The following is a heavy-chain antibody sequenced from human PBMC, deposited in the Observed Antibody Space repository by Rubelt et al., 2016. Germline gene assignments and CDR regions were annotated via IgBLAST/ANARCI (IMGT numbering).Heavy chain of an antibody. CDR2: INQSGTT. Sequence: QVQLQESGPGLVKPSQTLSLTCTVSGGSISSGGYYWTWIRQPPGKGLEWIGEINQSGTTNYNQSLNSRVTISVDTSKNQCSLNLNAVTAADTAVDYCARGWRWLSFSNYGMDVWGQGTTVTVSS. J-gene: IGHJ6*02. D-gene: IGHD6-19*01. V-gene: IGHV4-31*03. CDR1: GGSISSGGYY. CDR3: ARGWRWLSFSNYGMDV.